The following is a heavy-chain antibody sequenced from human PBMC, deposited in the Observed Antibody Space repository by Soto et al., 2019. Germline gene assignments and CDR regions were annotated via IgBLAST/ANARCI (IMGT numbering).Heavy chain of an antibody. Sequence: QVQLQESGPGLVKPSETLSLTCTVSGGSVSSGSYYWSWIRQSPGKGLEWIAYSSYSGSTSYNPSLKSRAPISVDTSKNQFSLKLRSVTAADTAVYYCARQSSGLEMYNRYDPWGQGTLVSVSS. J-gene: IGHJ5*02. D-gene: IGHD3-22*01. CDR3: ARQSSGLEMYNRYDP. CDR1: GGSVSSGSYY. V-gene: IGHV4-61*01. CDR2: SSYSGST.